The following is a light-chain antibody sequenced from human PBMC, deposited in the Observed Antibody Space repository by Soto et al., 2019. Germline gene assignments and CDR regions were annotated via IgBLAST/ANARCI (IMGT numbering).Light chain of an antibody. J-gene: IGLJ2*01. V-gene: IGLV2-14*01. CDR3: SSYSISNTLVV. CDR1: SSDVGGYEY. Sequence: QSALTQPASVSGSPGQSITSSYTGTSSDVGGYEYVSWYQQHPGKAPKLLIYAVTNRPSGVSKRFSDSKSGNTASLTIAGLQAEDEADYYCSSYSISNTLVVFGGGTKLTVL. CDR2: AVT.